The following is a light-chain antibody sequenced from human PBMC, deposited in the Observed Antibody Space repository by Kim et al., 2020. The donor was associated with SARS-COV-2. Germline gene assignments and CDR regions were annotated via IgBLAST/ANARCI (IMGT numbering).Light chain of an antibody. V-gene: IGLV2-8*01. Sequence: GQSVTISCTGSRSDIGTYDYVSWYQQYPGKAPKLIIYDVTKRPSGVPDRFSGSKSANTASLTVSGLQAEDEADYYCSSYAGSNNGVFGGGTQLTVL. CDR3: SSYAGSNNGV. J-gene: IGLJ2*01. CDR1: RSDIGTYDY. CDR2: DVT.